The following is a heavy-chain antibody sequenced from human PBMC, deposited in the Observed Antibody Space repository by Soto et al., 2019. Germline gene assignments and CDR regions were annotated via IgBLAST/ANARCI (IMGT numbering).Heavy chain of an antibody. CDR3: AREYNSSDGVFDM. Sequence: PGGSLRLSCAVSGFNFKNYYMNWVRQAPGKGLEWVANDGKNKYYADSVKGRFTISRDNAKNSVYLEMHSLRAEDTAVYYCAREYNSSDGVFDMWGQGTMVTVSS. V-gene: IGHV3-7*01. CDR1: GFNFKNYY. CDR2: DGKNK. J-gene: IGHJ3*02. D-gene: IGHD6-13*01.